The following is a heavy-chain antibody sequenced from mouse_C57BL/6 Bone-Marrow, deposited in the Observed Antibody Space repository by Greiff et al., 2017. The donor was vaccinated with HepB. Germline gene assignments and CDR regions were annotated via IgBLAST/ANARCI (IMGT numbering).Heavy chain of an antibody. J-gene: IGHJ1*03. CDR3: ARRLFYSNYCYFDF. V-gene: IGHV5-12*01. CDR2: ISNGGGST. CDR1: GFTFSDYY. D-gene: IGHD2-5*01. Sequence: DVMLVESGGGLVQPGGSLKLSCAASGFTFSDYYMYWVRQTPEKRLEWVAYISNGGGSTYYPDTVKGRFTISRDNAKNTTYLQMSRLKSEDTAMYDCARRLFYSNYCYFDFWGTGTTVTVSS.